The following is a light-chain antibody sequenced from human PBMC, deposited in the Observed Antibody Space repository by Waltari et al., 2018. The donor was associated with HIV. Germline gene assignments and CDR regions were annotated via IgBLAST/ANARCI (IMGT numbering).Light chain of an antibody. V-gene: IGLV1-44*01. Sequence: QSVLTQPPSASGTPGPRVIISCSVNRSNTGSNTVNWYQQFSGAAPTLLIYSNNQRPSAVPDRFSGSKSGSAASLAISGLKSEDEADYHCATWDDALSGPVFGAGTKLTV. CDR1: RSNTGSNT. CDR3: ATWDDALSGPV. J-gene: IGLJ3*02. CDR2: SNN.